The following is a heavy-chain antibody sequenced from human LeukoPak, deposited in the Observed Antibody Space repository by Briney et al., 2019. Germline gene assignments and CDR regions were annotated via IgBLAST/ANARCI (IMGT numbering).Heavy chain of an antibody. CDR1: GGSFSDYY. D-gene: IGHD3-16*02. J-gene: IGHJ6*03. Sequence: SETLSLTCAVYGGSFSDYYWSWIRQPPGKGLEWIGEINHSGSTNYNPSLKSRVTISVDTSKNQFSLKLNSGTAADTAVYYCARGRRDYVWGTYRYYYYYMDVWDKGTTVTVSS. CDR3: ARGRRDYVWGTYRYYYYYMDV. V-gene: IGHV4-34*01. CDR2: INHSGST.